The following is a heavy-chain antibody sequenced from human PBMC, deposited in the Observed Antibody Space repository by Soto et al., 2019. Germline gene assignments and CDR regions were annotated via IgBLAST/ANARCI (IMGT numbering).Heavy chain of an antibody. Sequence: SETLSLTGAVSGGSVSGSYYYWAWLRQSPGKGPEWIGSVFHTGFTSYNPSLESRVSVSVDTSKSQFSLKLSAVTASDTAVYYCATSQKGYNWNYFAHRGQGALVTVSS. J-gene: IGHJ4*02. V-gene: IGHV4-39*01. CDR2: VFHTGFT. CDR1: GGSVSGSYYY. CDR3: ATSQKGYNWNYFAH. D-gene: IGHD1-1*01.